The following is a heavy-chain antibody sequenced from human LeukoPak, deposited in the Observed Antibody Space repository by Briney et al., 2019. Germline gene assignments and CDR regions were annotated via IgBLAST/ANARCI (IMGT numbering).Heavy chain of an antibody. J-gene: IGHJ3*02. CDR3: ARAYDSWRAFDI. CDR1: GGSISSYY. V-gene: IGHV4-59*01. Sequence: PSETLSLTCTVSGGSISSYYWSWIRQPPGKGLEWIGYIYYSGSTNYNPSLKSRVTISVDTSKNQFSLKLSSVTAADTAVYYCARAYDSWRAFDIWGQGTMVTVSS. D-gene: IGHD6-13*01. CDR2: IYYSGST.